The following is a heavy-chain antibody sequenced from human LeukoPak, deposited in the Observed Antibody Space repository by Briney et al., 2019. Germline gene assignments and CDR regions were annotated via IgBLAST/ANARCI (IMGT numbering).Heavy chain of an antibody. CDR2: IYHSGST. J-gene: IGHJ4*02. CDR1: GGSISSSNW. Sequence: SETLSLTCAVSGGSISSSNWWSWVRQPPGKGLEWIGEIYHSGSTNYNPSLKSRVTISVDKSKNQFSLKLSSVTAADTAVYYCARVGYGDYAMVGRDPFDYWGQGTLVTVSS. CDR3: ARVGYGDYAMVGRDPFDY. V-gene: IGHV4-4*02. D-gene: IGHD4-17*01.